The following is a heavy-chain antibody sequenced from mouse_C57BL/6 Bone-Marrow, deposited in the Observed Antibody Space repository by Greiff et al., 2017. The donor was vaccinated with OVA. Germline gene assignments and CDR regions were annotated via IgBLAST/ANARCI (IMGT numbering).Heavy chain of an antibody. D-gene: IGHD2-5*01. V-gene: IGHV1-69*01. CDR2: IDPSDSYT. CDR1: GYTFTSYR. Sequence: QVQLQQPGAELVMPGASVKLSCKASGYTFTSYRMHWVKQRPGQGLEWIGEIDPSDSYTNYNQKFKGKSTLTVDKSSRTAYMKLSSLTSEDTAVYYCACGAIVTPYCFDYWGQGTTLTVSS. J-gene: IGHJ2*01. CDR3: ACGAIVTPYCFDY.